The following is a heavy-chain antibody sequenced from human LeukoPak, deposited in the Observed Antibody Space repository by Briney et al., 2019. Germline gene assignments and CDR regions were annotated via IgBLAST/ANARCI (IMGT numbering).Heavy chain of an antibody. V-gene: IGHV3-15*01. CDR2: IKSKTDGGTT. D-gene: IGHD6-13*01. CDR1: GFTFRNAW. Sequence: GGSLRLSCAASGFTFRNAWMSWVRQAPGKGLEWVGHIKSKTDGGTTDYAAPVKDRFTISRDDSKNTLFLHMNSLKTEDTAVYYCSRYIAAAGTAYWGQGALVTVSS. CDR3: SRYIAAAGTAY. J-gene: IGHJ4*02.